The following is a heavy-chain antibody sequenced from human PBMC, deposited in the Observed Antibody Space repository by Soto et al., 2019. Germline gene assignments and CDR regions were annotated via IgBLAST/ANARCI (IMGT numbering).Heavy chain of an antibody. CDR3: ARQVQGLRSSGFDY. CDR1: GGSISSSSYY. V-gene: IGHV4-39*01. CDR2: IYYSGST. J-gene: IGHJ4*02. Sequence: QLQLQESGPGLVKPSETLSLTCTVSGGSISSSSYYWGWIRQPPGKGLEWIGSIYYSGSTYYNPSLKSRVTISVDTSKHQFSLKLNSVTAADTAVYYCARQVQGLRSSGFDYWGQGTLVTVSS. D-gene: IGHD3-10*01.